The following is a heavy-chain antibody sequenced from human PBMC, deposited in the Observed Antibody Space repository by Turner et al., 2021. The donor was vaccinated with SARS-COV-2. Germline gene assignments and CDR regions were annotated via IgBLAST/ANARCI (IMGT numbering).Heavy chain of an antibody. CDR3: ARLLNPGSYYYYYYGMDV. D-gene: IGHD3-10*01. CDR2: IYYSGST. V-gene: IGHV4-39*01. J-gene: IGHJ6*02. Sequence: QLQLQESGPGLVKPSETLSLTCTVYGGSISSSNYYWGWIRQPPGKGLEWIGSIYYSGSTYYNPSIKSRVTISVDTSKNQFSLKLSSVTAADTAVYYCARLLNPGSYYYYYYGMDVWGQGTTVTVSS. CDR1: GGSISSSNYY.